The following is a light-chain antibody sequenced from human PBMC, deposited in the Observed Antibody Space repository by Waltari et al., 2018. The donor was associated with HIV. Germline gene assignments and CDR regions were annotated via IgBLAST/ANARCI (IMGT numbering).Light chain of an antibody. CDR1: TSNIGSNY. V-gene: IGLV1-47*01. Sequence: SVLTQPPSASGTPGQRVTIPCSGSTSNIGSNYVFWYQHLPGTAPKFLIHRNDQRPSGVPDRFSGSTSGTSASLAISGRRSEDEADYYCVAWDDSLRGVLFGGGTKVAVL. CDR3: VAWDDSLRGVL. CDR2: RND. J-gene: IGLJ2*01.